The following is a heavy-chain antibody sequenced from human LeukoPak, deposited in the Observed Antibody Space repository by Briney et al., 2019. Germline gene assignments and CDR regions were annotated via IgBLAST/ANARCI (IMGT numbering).Heavy chain of an antibody. CDR2: IYSGGST. D-gene: IGHD7-27*01. CDR3: ARHGWGRDNWFDP. J-gene: IGHJ5*02. V-gene: IGHV3-53*01. CDR1: GFTVSSNY. Sequence: GGSLRLSCAASGFTVSSNYMSWVRQAPGKGLEWVSVIYSGGSTYYADSVKGRFTISRDNSKNTPYLHMNSLRAEDTAVYYCARHGWGRDNWFDPWGQGTLVTVSS.